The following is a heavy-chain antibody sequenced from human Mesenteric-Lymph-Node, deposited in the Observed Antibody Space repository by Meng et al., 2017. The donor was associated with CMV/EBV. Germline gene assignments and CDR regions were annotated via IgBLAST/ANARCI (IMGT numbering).Heavy chain of an antibody. CDR1: GCFSGYF. Sequence: GCFSGYFWSWIRQPPGKGLEWIGEINDSGSTNYNPSLKSRATISVDTSKNQFSLILNSVTAADTAVYYCARVHYDFYSGHTYSTDYWGQGTLVTVSS. CDR2: INDSGST. J-gene: IGHJ4*02. CDR3: ARVHYDFYSGHTYSTDY. D-gene: IGHD3-3*01. V-gene: IGHV4-34*01.